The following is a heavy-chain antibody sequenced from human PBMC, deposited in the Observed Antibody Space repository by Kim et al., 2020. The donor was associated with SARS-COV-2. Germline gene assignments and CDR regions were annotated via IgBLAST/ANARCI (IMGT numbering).Heavy chain of an antibody. CDR2: ISAYNGNT. D-gene: IGHD6-19*01. J-gene: IGHJ4*02. CDR1: GYTFTSYG. CDR3: ARWALIAVAGRAFDY. V-gene: IGHV1-18*04. Sequence: ASVKVSCKASGYTFTSYGISWVRQAPGQGLEWMGWISAYNGNTNYAQKLQGRVTMTTDTSTSTAYMELRSLRSDDTAVYYCARWALIAVAGRAFDYWGQGTLVTVSS.